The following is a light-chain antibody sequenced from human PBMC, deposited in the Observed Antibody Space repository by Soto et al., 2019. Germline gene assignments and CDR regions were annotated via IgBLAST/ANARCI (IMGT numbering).Light chain of an antibody. CDR3: QQSYSSPPT. V-gene: IGKV1-39*01. J-gene: IGKJ1*01. Sequence: DIQMTQSPSSLSASVEDRVIITFRASQSISNHLNWYQQKPGKAPKLLIFAASILQSGVTSRFSGSRSGPDYTLNISSLQPEDFATYYCQQSYSSPPTFGQGTKVEIK. CDR1: QSISNH. CDR2: AAS.